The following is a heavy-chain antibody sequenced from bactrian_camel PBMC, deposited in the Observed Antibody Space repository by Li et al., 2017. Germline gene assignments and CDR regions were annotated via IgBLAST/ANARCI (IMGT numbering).Heavy chain of an antibody. CDR3: TTAAVGRVPAE. CDR2: LDFRGRM. D-gene: IGHD5*01. V-gene: IGHV3S57*01. CDR1: GRTYSNWV. Sequence: HVQLVESGGGSMQAGGSLRLSCAGSGRTYSNWVMGWFRHAPGKEREGVASLDFRGRMAYAESVKGRFTITIDDGRNTLYLQLAGLKTEDTAMYYCTTAAVGRVPAEWGRGTQVTVS. J-gene: IGHJ4*01.